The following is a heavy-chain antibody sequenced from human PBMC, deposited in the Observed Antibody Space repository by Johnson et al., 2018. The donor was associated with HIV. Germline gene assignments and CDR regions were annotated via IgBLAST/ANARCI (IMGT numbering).Heavy chain of an antibody. CDR2: ISYDESNK. V-gene: IGHV3-30-3*01. CDR3: AKAVTGEGAFDI. D-gene: IGHD7-27*01. CDR1: GFTFSSYA. J-gene: IGHJ3*02. Sequence: VQLVESGGGVVQPGRSLRLSCAASGFTFSSYAMHWVRQAPGKGLEWVAVISYDESNKYYADSVKGRFTISRDNSKNTLYLQMNSLRAEDTAVYYCAKAVTGEGAFDIWGQGTMVTVSS.